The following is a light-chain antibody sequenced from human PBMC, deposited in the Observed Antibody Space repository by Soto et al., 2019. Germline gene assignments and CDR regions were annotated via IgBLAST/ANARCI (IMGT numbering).Light chain of an antibody. J-gene: IGKJ2*01. CDR3: LQTYTLPRT. V-gene: IGKV1-39*01. CDR2: ASS. CDR1: QNIKFY. Sequence: DIQMTQSPSSLSASVGDRVTITCRASQNIKFYLNWYHQKPGRAPELLIYASSTLQNGVPLRFSCSGSGTDFALTISGLQPEDFASYYCLQTYTLPRTFGQGTRLEI.